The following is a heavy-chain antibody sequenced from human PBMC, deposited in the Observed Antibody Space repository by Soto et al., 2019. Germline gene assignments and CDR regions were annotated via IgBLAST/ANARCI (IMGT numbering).Heavy chain of an antibody. Sequence: QVQLVESGGGVVQPGRSLRLSCAASGFTFSSYAMHWVRQAPGKGLEWVAVISYDGSNKYYADSVKGRFTISRDNSKNTLYLQMNSLRAEDTAVYYCARGQAQMTTVTHFDYWGQGTLVTVSS. CDR3: ARGQAQMTTVTHFDY. V-gene: IGHV3-30-3*01. CDR1: GFTFSSYA. CDR2: ISYDGSNK. D-gene: IGHD4-17*01. J-gene: IGHJ4*02.